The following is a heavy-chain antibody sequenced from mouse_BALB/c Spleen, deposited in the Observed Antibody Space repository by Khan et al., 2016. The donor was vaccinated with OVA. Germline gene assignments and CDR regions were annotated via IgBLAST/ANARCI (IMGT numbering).Heavy chain of an antibody. CDR2: INYSGST. V-gene: IGHV3-2*02. J-gene: IGHJ3*01. CDR1: GYSIISEYA. CDR3: TRKDYYDYDPFPY. D-gene: IGHD2-4*01. Sequence: VQLKQSGPGLVKPSQSLSLTCTVTGYSIISEYAWNWIRQFPGNKLEWMGYINYSGSTRFNPSLKSRTSITRDTSKNQFFLQLNSVTTEDTATYYCTRKDYYDYDPFPYWGQGTLVTVSA.